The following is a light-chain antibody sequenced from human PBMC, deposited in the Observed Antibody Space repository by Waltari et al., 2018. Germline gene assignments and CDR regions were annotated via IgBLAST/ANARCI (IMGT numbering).Light chain of an antibody. J-gene: IGKJ1*01. CDR1: QSVSSN. CDR3: QQYNNWWT. V-gene: IGKV3-15*01. Sequence: EIVMTQSPATLSVSPGERATLSCRASQSVSSNLAWYQQNPGQAPRLPIYGASTRATGIPASFSGSGSGTEFTLTISRMQSEDFAVYYCQQYNNWWTFGQGTKVEIK. CDR2: GAS.